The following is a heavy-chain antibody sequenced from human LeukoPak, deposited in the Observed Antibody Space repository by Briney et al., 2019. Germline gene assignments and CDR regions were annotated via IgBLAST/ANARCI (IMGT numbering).Heavy chain of an antibody. CDR3: ARYSSRPYYYFDY. Sequence: SETLSLTCTVSGGSISSSSYYWGWIRQPPGKGLEWIGSIYYSGSTYYNPSLKSRVTISVDTSKNQFSLKLSSVTAADTAVYYCARYSSRPYYYFDYWGQGTLVTVSS. D-gene: IGHD6-13*01. CDR2: IYYSGST. J-gene: IGHJ4*02. V-gene: IGHV4-39*07. CDR1: GGSISSSSYY.